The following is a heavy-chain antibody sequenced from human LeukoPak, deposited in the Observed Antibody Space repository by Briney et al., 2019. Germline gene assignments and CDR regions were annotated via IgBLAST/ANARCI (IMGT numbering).Heavy chain of an antibody. CDR2: IYTSGST. CDR3: ARASGITIFGVVNAFDY. Sequence: SQTLSLTCTVSGGSISSGSYYWSWIRQPAGKRLEWIGRIYTSGSTNYNPSLKSRVTISVDTSKNQFSLKLSSVTAADTAVYYCARASGITIFGVVNAFDYWGQGTLVTVSS. J-gene: IGHJ4*02. V-gene: IGHV4-61*02. CDR1: GGSISSGSYY. D-gene: IGHD3-3*01.